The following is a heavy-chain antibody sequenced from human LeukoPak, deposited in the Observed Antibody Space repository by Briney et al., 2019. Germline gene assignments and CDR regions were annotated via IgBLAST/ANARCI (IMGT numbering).Heavy chain of an antibody. Sequence: SVKVSCKVSGYTLTELSMHWVRQAPGKGLEWMGRIIPIFGTANYAQKFRGRVTITTDESTSTAYMELSSLRSEDTAVYYCATADCGGDCHGGWFDPWGQGTLVTVSS. CDR3: ATADCGGDCHGGWFDP. CDR1: GYTLTELS. V-gene: IGHV1-69*05. D-gene: IGHD2-21*01. J-gene: IGHJ5*02. CDR2: IIPIFGTA.